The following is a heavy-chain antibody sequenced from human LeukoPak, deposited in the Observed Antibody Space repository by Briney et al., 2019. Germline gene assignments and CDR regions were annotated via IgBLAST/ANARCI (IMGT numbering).Heavy chain of an antibody. CDR2: ISGSGGST. V-gene: IGHV3-23*01. Sequence: PGGSLRLSCAASGFTFTNYDMNWVRQAPGKGLEWVSAISGSGGSTYYADSVKGRFTISRDNSKNTLYLQMNSLRAEDTAVYYCAKVRTEIHYYEVVDYWGQGTLVTVSS. CDR3: AKVRTEIHYYEVVDY. J-gene: IGHJ4*02. D-gene: IGHD3-22*01. CDR1: GFTFTNYD.